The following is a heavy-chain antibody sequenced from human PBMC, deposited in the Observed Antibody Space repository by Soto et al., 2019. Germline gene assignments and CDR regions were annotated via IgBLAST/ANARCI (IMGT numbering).Heavy chain of an antibody. CDR2: IIPILGIA. CDR3: ATPLSPSKISGGSLYYYYMDV. CDR1: GGTFSSYT. J-gene: IGHJ6*03. V-gene: IGHV1-69*02. D-gene: IGHD2-15*01. Sequence: QVQLVQSGAEVKKPGSSVKVSCKASGGTFSSYTIIWVRQAPGQGLEWMGRIIPILGIANYAQKFQGRVTITADKSTSTAYMELSSLRSEDTAVYYCATPLSPSKISGGSLYYYYMDVWGKGTTVTVSS.